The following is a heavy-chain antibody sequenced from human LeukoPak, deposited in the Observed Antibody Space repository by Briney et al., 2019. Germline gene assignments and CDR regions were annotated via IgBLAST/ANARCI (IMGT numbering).Heavy chain of an antibody. CDR3: AKGSLAVAGIQLYY. Sequence: PGGPLRLSCAASGFTFSSYAMSWFRQSPGKGLEWFSAISGSGGSTYYADSVKGRFTISRHNSKNTLYLQMNSLRAEDTAVYYCAKGSLAVAGIQLYYWGQGRLVTVSS. CDR1: GFTFSSYA. V-gene: IGHV3-23*01. CDR2: ISGSGGST. J-gene: IGHJ4*02. D-gene: IGHD6-19*01.